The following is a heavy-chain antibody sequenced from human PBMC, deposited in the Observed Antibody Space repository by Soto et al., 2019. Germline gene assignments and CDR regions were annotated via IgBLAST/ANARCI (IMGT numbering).Heavy chain of an antibody. V-gene: IGHV4-38-2*02. CDR2: IYHSGST. J-gene: IGHJ4*02. Sequence: SETLSLTCAVSGYSISSGYYWGWIRQPPGKGLEWIGSIYHSGSTYYNPSLKSRVTISVDTSKNQFSLKLSSVTAADTAVYYCARDRPDWDSGYDSGVFDYWGQGTLVTVSS. CDR1: GYSISSGYY. D-gene: IGHD5-12*01. CDR3: ARDRPDWDSGYDSGVFDY.